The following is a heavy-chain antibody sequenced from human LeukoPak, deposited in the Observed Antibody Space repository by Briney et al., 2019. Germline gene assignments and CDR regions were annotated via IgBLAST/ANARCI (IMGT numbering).Heavy chain of an antibody. CDR1: GFTVSSNY. D-gene: IGHD5-18*01. CDR2: IYSGGST. CDR3: ARAGDTAMVYWYFDL. J-gene: IGHJ2*01. Sequence: GGSLRLSSAASGFTVSSNYMSWVRQAPGKGLEWVSVIYSGGSTYYADSVKGRFTISRDNSKNTLYLQMNSLRAEDTAVYYCARAGDTAMVYWYFDLWGRGTLVAVSS. V-gene: IGHV3-53*01.